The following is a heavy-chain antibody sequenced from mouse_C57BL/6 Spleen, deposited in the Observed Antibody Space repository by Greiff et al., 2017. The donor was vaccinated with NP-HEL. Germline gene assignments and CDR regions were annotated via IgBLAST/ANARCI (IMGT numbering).Heavy chain of an antibody. CDR2: ISYDGSN. CDR3: AREETVYFDY. J-gene: IGHJ2*01. Sequence: EVQLQQSGPGLVKPSQSLSLTCSVTGYSITSGYYWNWIRQFPGNKLEWMGYISYDGSNNYNPSLKNRISITRDTSKNQFFLKLNSVTTEDTATYYCAREETVYFDYWGQGTTLTVSS. CDR1: GYSITSGYY. V-gene: IGHV3-6*01. D-gene: IGHD4-1*01.